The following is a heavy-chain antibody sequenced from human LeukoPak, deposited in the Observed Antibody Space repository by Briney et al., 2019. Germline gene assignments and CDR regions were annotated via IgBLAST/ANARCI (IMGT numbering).Heavy chain of an antibody. D-gene: IGHD6-19*01. CDR1: GFTFSSYS. J-gene: IGHJ3*02. CDR3: ARSGSSGWYEDAFDI. Sequence: PGGSLRLSCAASGFTFSSYSINWVRQAPGKGLEWVSSITSSSSYIYSADSVKGRFTISRDNAKNSLYLQMNSLRAEDTAVYYCARSGSSGWYEDAFDIWGQGTMVTVSS. V-gene: IGHV3-21*01. CDR2: ITSSSSYI.